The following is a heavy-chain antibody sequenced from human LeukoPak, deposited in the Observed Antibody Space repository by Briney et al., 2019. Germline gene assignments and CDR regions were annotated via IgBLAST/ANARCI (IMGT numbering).Heavy chain of an antibody. CDR2: IYTSGST. Sequence: SETLSPTCTVSGGSISSYYWSWIRQPAGKGLEWIGRIYTSGSTNYNPSLKSRVTMSVDTSKNQFSLKLSPVTAADTAVYYCAKNYYDTYDAFDIWGQGTMVTVSS. CDR1: GGSISSYY. D-gene: IGHD3-22*01. J-gene: IGHJ3*02. CDR3: AKNYYDTYDAFDI. V-gene: IGHV4-4*07.